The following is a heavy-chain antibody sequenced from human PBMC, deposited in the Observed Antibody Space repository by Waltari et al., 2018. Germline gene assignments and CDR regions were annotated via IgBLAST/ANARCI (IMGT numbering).Heavy chain of an antibody. CDR3: AKGPYSASSWNWFDP. CDR1: GFTFTNHA. J-gene: IGHJ5*02. Sequence: EVQLLQSGGGLVQPGGSLRLSCAAFGFTFTNHAMNWVRQAPGEGLEGVPAISNSGGSTDYAESVKGRFTVSRDNSKNTVYLEMNSLRAEDTAVYYCAKGPYSASSWNWFDPWGQGTLVTVSS. D-gene: IGHD6-6*01. V-gene: IGHV3-23*01. CDR2: ISNSGGST.